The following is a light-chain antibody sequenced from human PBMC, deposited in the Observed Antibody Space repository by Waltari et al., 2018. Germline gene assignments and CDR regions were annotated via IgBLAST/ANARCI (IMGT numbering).Light chain of an antibody. J-gene: IGKJ1*01. V-gene: IGKV3-15*01. CDR3: QQYNNWPRT. CDR1: QSVSSN. Sequence: EIVMTQSPATLSVSPGERATLPCRASQSVSSNLAWYQQKPGQAPRLLIYGASTRATGFPATFSGSGSGTEFTLTISRLESEDFAVYYCQQYNNWPRTFGQGTKVEIK. CDR2: GAS.